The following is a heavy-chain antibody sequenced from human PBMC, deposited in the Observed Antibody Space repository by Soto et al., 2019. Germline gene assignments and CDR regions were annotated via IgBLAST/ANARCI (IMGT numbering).Heavy chain of an antibody. CDR2: IYYSGST. CDR3: AREVGIAAALEYYYGMDV. D-gene: IGHD6-13*01. Sequence: SETLSLTCTVSGGSISSGDYYWSWIRQPPGKGLEWIGYIYYSGSTYYNPSLKSRVTISVDTSKNQFSLKLSSVTAADTAVYYCAREVGIAAALEYYYGMDVWGQGTTVTVSS. CDR1: GGSISSGDYY. J-gene: IGHJ6*02. V-gene: IGHV4-30-4*01.